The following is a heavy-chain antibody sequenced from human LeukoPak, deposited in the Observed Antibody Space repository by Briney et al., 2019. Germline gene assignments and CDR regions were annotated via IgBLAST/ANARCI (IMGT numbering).Heavy chain of an antibody. CDR2: IYYSGST. CDR1: GGSISSGGYY. V-gene: IGHV4-31*03. CDR3: ARGAGYYDSSGNWFDP. J-gene: IGHJ5*02. Sequence: SQTLSLTCTVSGGSISSGGYYWSWIRQHPGKGLEWIGYIYYSGSTYYNPSLKSRVTISVDTSKNQSSLKLSSVTAADTAVYYCARGAGYYDSSGNWFDPWGQGTLVTVSS. D-gene: IGHD3-22*01.